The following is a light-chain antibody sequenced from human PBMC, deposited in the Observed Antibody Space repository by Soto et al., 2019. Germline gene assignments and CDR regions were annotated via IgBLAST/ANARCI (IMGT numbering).Light chain of an antibody. CDR2: EVV. CDR3: KSSAGSNTYV. Sequence: QSVLTQPPSASGSPGQSVTISCTGTRNDIGAYELVSWYQHHPGKAPKLIIYEVVQRPSGVPDRFSGSKSGNTASLTVSGLQAADEADYYCKSSAGSNTYVLGTATKVTV. V-gene: IGLV2-8*01. CDR1: RNDIGAYEL. J-gene: IGLJ1*01.